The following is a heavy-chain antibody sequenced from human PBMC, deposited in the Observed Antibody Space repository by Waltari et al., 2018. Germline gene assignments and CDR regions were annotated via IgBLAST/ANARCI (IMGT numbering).Heavy chain of an antibody. V-gene: IGHV1-18*01. J-gene: IGHJ4*02. CDR3: ARDTYYGDFPPDY. Sequence: GWISAYNGNTNYAQKLQGRVTMTTDTSTSTAYMELRSLRSDDTAVYYCARDTYYGDFPPDYWGQGTLVTVSS. D-gene: IGHD4-17*01. CDR2: ISAYNGNT.